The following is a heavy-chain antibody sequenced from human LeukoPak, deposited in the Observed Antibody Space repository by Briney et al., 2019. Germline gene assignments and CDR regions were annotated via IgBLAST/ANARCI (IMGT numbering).Heavy chain of an antibody. J-gene: IGHJ4*02. CDR2: IIPIFGTA. CDR3: ARNLEPGDYFDY. V-gene: IGHV1-69*13. CDR1: GGTFSSYA. D-gene: IGHD1-1*01. Sequence: ASVKVSCKASGGTFSSYAISWVRQAPGQGLEWMGGIIPIFGTANYAQKFQGRVTITADESTSTAYMELSSLRSEDTAVYYCARNLEPGDYFDYWGQGTLVTVSS.